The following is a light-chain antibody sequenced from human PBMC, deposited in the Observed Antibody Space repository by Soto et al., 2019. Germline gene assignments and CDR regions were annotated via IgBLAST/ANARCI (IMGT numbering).Light chain of an antibody. CDR2: DVN. CDR3: NSYTTSNAQV. V-gene: IGLV2-14*01. J-gene: IGLJ2*01. Sequence: QSVLTQPASVSGSPGQSITISCTGTSSDVGGFDYVSWYQQHPGKAPKLMIYDVNNRPSGVSNRFSGSKSGNTASLTISGLQDEDEADYYCNSYTTSNAQVFGGGTKVTVL. CDR1: SSDVGGFDY.